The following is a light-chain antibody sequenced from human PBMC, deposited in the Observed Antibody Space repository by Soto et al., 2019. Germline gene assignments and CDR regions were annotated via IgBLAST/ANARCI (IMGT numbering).Light chain of an antibody. CDR2: EVS. CDR1: SSDVGSYNR. Sequence: QSALAQPPSVSGSPGQSVTISCTGTSSDVGSYNRVSWYQQPPGTAPKLMIYEVSNRPSGVPDRFSGSKSGNTASLTISGLQAEVEADYYCSSYTSISTHVFGTVSMVTDL. J-gene: IGLJ1*01. V-gene: IGLV2-18*02. CDR3: SSYTSISTHV.